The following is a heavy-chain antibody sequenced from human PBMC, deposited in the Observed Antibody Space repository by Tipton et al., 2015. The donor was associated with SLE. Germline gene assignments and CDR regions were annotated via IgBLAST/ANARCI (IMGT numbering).Heavy chain of an antibody. D-gene: IGHD3-3*01. CDR3: AKDFSHDFWSGYNWFDT. Sequence: SLRLSCAASGFTFDDKAMHWVRQAPGKGLEWVSGISWNSGNIGYADSVKGRFTISRDNAKNSVYLQMNSLRAEDTALYYCAKDFSHDFWSGYNWFDTWGQGTLVIVSS. V-gene: IGHV3-9*01. J-gene: IGHJ5*02. CDR1: GFTFDDKA. CDR2: ISWNSGNI.